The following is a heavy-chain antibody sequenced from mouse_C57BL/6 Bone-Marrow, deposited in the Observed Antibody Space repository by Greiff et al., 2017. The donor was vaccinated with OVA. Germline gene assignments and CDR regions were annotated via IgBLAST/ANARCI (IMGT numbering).Heavy chain of an antibody. V-gene: IGHV8-8*01. D-gene: IGHD1-1*01. CDR3: ARTLYYYGSSYYFDY. Sequence: QVTLKVSGPGILQPSQTLSLTCSFSGFSLSTFGMGVGWIRQPSGKGLEWLAHIWWDDDKYYNPALKSRLTISKNTSKNQVFLKIANVDTADTATYYCARTLYYYGSSYYFDYWGQGTTLTVSS. CDR1: GFSLSTFGMG. CDR2: IWWDDDK. J-gene: IGHJ2*01.